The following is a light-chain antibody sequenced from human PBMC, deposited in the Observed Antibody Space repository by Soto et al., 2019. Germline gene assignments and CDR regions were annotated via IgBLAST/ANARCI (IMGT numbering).Light chain of an antibody. CDR2: GVT. CDR1: SXDIGGYDY. J-gene: IGLJ1*01. CDR3: TSYTSSSTHV. V-gene: IGLV2-14*01. Sequence: QSVLTQPASVSGSPGQSITITCTGTSXDIGGYDYVSWYQHHPGKAPKVIIYGVTNRPSGGSHRFSGSKSANTASLTISGLQAEDEADYYCTSYTSSSTHVFGTGTKVTVL.